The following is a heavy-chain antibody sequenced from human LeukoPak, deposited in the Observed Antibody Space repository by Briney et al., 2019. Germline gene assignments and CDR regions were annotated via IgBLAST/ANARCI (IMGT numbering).Heavy chain of an antibody. V-gene: IGHV1-8*01. Sequence: ASVKVSCKASGYTFTSYDINWVRQATGQGLGWMGWMNPNSGNTGYAQKFQGRVTMTRNTSISTAYMELSSLRSEDTAVYYCARGLRYFDWLLSPLDYWGQGTLVTVSS. CDR2: MNPNSGNT. CDR3: ARGLRYFDWLLSPLDY. CDR1: GYTFTSYD. D-gene: IGHD3-9*01. J-gene: IGHJ4*02.